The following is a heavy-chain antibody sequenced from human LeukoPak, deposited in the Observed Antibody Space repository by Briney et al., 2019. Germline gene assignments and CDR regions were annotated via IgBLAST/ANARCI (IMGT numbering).Heavy chain of an antibody. CDR1: GFTFSSYA. J-gene: IGHJ4*02. Sequence: TGGSLRLSCAASGFTFSSYAMSCVREAPGKGLEWVSAISGSGGGTYYADAVRGRVTISRDNSKNTLYLQMNSLRAEDTAVYYCAKDTYIAALDYWGQGTLVTVSS. CDR2: ISGSGGGT. V-gene: IGHV3-23*01. D-gene: IGHD6-13*01. CDR3: AKDTYIAALDY.